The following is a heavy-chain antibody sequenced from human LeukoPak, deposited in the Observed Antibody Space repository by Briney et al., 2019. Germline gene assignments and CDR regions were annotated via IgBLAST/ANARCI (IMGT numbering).Heavy chain of an antibody. CDR3: ARLGRATVVTRYYYGMDV. V-gene: IGHV1-18*01. CDR1: GYTFTSYG. CDR2: ISAYNGNT. Sequence: GASVKVSCKASGYTFTSYGISWVRQAPGQGLEWMGWISAYNGNTNYEQKLQGRVTMTTDTSTSTAYMELRSLRSDDTAVYYCARLGRATVVTRYYYGMDVWGQGTTVTVSS. D-gene: IGHD4-23*01. J-gene: IGHJ6*02.